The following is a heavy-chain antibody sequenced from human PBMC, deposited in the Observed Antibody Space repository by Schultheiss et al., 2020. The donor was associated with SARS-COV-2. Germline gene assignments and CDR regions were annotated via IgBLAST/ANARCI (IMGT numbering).Heavy chain of an antibody. D-gene: IGHD6-6*01. CDR3: ARGIAARPRDAFDI. J-gene: IGHJ3*02. Sequence: GESLQISCAASGFTFSSYGMHWVRQAPGKGLEWVAVISYDGSNKYYADSVKGRFTISRDNSKNTLYLQMNSLRAEDTAVYYCARGIAARPRDAFDIWGQGTMVTVSS. CDR2: ISYDGSNK. V-gene: IGHV3-30*19. CDR1: GFTFSSYG.